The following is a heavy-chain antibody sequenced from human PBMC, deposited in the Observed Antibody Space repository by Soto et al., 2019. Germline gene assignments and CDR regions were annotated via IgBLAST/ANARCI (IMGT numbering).Heavy chain of an antibody. D-gene: IGHD3-3*01. J-gene: IGHJ5*02. CDR3: ARHYTTSRVGAWFDP. CDR2: ITSSSDTV. Sequence: EVQLVESGGGLVQPGGSLRLSCEASGFLFSIYTMNWVRQAPGKGLEWVAYITSSSDTVYYADSVKGRFTVSRDNGKNSLYLQMNSLRDDDTAVYYCARHYTTSRVGAWFDPWGQGTLVTVSS. V-gene: IGHV3-48*02. CDR1: GFLFSIYT.